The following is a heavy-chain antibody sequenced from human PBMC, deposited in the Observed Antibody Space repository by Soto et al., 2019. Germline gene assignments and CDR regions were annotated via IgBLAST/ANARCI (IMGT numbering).Heavy chain of an antibody. Sequence: GASVKVSCKASGGTFSSYAISWVRQAPGQGLERMGGVIPIFGTANYAQKFQGRVTITADESTSTAYMELSSLRSEDTAVYYCARGYRATNYYYYVMDGRGQRSTVTGSS. D-gene: IGHD1-26*01. CDR2: VIPIFGTA. V-gene: IGHV1-69*13. CDR1: GGTFSSYA. J-gene: IGHJ6*02. CDR3: ARGYRATNYYYYVMDG.